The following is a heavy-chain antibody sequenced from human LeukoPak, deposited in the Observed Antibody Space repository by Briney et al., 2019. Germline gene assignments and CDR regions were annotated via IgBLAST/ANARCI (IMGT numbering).Heavy chain of an antibody. CDR1: GGSFSGYY. V-gene: IGHV4-34*01. D-gene: IGHD5-12*01. Sequence: SETLSLTCAVYGGSFSGYYWSWIRQPPGKGLEWIGEINHSGSTNYNPSLKSRVTISVDTSKNQFSLKLSSVTAADTAVYYRARGGRSGYAYFDYWGQGTLVTVSS. CDR2: INHSGST. J-gene: IGHJ4*02. CDR3: ARGGRSGYAYFDY.